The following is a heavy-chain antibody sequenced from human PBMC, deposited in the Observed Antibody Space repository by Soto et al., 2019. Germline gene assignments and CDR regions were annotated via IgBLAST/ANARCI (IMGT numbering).Heavy chain of an antibody. CDR2: IYYSGST. CDR1: GGSISSYY. CDR3: ARGEATVTDY. V-gene: IGHV4-59*01. D-gene: IGHD4-17*01. J-gene: IGHJ4*02. Sequence: PSETLSLTCTVSGGSISSYYWSWIRQPPGKGLEWIGYIYYSGSTNYNPSLKSRVTISVDTPKNQFSLKLSSVTAADTAVYYCARGEATVTDYWGQGTLVTVSS.